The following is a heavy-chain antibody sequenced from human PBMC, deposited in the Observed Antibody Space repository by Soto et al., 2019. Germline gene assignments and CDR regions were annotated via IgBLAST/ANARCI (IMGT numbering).Heavy chain of an antibody. D-gene: IGHD3-3*01. J-gene: IGHJ4*02. CDR1: GGSISNYF. CDR2: IDNSGST. Sequence: SETLSLTCTVSGGSISNYFCNWIRQPAGKGLEWIGRIDNSGSTNYNPSLKSRITMSADTSRNQFSLKLNSVTAADTAVYYCARGGQDFWSGPFDYGGQGALVTVSS. CDR3: ARGGQDFWSGPFDY. V-gene: IGHV4-4*07.